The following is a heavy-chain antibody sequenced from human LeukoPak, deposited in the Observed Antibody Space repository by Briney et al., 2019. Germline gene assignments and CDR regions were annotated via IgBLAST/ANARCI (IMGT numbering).Heavy chain of an antibody. CDR3: ANGLIGYSSGWYGFDY. J-gene: IGHJ4*02. V-gene: IGHV3-23*01. CDR2: ISGSGGST. CDR1: GFTFSTYD. Sequence: GGSLRLSCAGSGFTFSTYDMSWVRQAPGKGLEWVSAISGSGGSTYYADSVKGRFTISRDNSKNTLYLQMNSLRAEDTAVYYCANGLIGYSSGWYGFDYWGQGTLVTVSS. D-gene: IGHD6-19*01.